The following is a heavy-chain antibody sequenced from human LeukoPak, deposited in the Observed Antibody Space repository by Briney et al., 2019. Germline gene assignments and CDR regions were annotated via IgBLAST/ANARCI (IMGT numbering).Heavy chain of an antibody. D-gene: IGHD5-18*01. Sequence: ASVKVSCKASGGTFSSYAISWVRQAPGQGLEWMGGIIPIFGTAHYAQKFQGRVTITADESTSTAYMELSSLRSEDTAVYYCAGTWIQLWFKGPGEYYFDYWGQGTLVTVSS. CDR2: IIPIFGTA. CDR1: GGTFSSYA. J-gene: IGHJ4*02. CDR3: AGTWIQLWFKGPGEYYFDY. V-gene: IGHV1-69*13.